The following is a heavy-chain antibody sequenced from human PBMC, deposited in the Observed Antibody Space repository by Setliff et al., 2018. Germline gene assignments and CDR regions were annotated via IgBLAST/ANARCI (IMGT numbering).Heavy chain of an antibody. Sequence: GGSLRLSCAASGFTVSSFSMHWVRQAPVKGLDWVATLSDDGSNEFYADSVKGRFTIFRDNSKNTLYLQMSSLRADDTALYYCAKGLSSTSFYGMDVWGQGTTVTVSS. J-gene: IGHJ6*02. V-gene: IGHV3-30*18. CDR3: AKGLSSTSFYGMDV. CDR2: LSDDGSNE. CDR1: GFTVSSFS. D-gene: IGHD2-2*01.